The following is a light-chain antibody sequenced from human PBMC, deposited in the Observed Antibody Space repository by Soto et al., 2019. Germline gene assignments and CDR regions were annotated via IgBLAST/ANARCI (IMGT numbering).Light chain of an antibody. Sequence: EVVMTQSPATLSMSPGERVTLSCRSSQSVADNLAWFQQKPGQGPRLLIYGASTRATGIPARFSGSGSETDFTLTVSSLRSEDSAVYYCQQYNYWPITFGQGIRLEI. V-gene: IGKV3-15*01. CDR2: GAS. CDR1: QSVADN. CDR3: QQYNYWPIT. J-gene: IGKJ5*01.